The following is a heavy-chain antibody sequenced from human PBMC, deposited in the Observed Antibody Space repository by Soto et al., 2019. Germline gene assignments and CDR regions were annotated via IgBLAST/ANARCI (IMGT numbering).Heavy chain of an antibody. Sequence: EVQLLESGGGLVQPGGSLRLSCAASGFTFSAYAMSWVRQAPGKGLEWVSAISGGGGSTYYADSVKGRFTIARDNSKNTLYLQMNSLRAEDTAVYYCAKDRPNWNDRAERYYFDYWGQGTLVTVSS. V-gene: IGHV3-23*01. J-gene: IGHJ4*02. CDR3: AKDRPNWNDRAERYYFDY. D-gene: IGHD1-1*01. CDR2: ISGGGGST. CDR1: GFTFSAYA.